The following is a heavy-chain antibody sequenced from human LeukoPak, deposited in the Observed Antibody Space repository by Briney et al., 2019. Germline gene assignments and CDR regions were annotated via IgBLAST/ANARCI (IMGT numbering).Heavy chain of an antibody. D-gene: IGHD2-15*01. V-gene: IGHV1-69*05. CDR3: ARGGYCSGGSCRFFDY. CDR1: GGTFSSYA. Sequence: SVKVSCKASGGTFSSYAISWVRQAPGQGPEWMGGIIPIFGTANYAQKFQGRVTITTDESTSTAYMELSSLRSEDTAVYYCARGGYCSGGSCRFFDYWGQGTLVTVSS. J-gene: IGHJ4*02. CDR2: IIPIFGTA.